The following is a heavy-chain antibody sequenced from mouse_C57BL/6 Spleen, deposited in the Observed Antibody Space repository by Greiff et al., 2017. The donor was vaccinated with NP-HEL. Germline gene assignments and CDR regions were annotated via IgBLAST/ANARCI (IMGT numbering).Heavy chain of an antibody. V-gene: IGHV1-26*01. J-gene: IGHJ1*03. CDR3: ARARGFTTVVDWYFDV. CDR2: INPNNGGT. D-gene: IGHD1-1*01. CDR1: GYTFTDYY. Sequence: VQLQQSGPELVKPGASVKISCKASGYTFTDYYMNWVKQSHGKSLEWIGDINPNNGGTSYNQKFKGKATLTVDKSSSTAYMELRSLTSEDSAVYYCARARGFTTVVDWYFDVWGTGTTVTVSS.